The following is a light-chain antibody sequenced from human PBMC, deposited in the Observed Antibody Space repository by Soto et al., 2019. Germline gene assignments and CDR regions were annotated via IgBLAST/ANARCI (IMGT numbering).Light chain of an antibody. V-gene: IGKV3-11*01. CDR1: QSVSSY. J-gene: IGKJ3*01. CDR3: QQRSNCPFN. Sequence: EIVLTQSPATLSLSPGERATLSCRASQSVSSYLAWYQQKPGQAPRLLIYDASNRATGIPARFSGSGSGTDFTITISSLEPEDFAVYYCQQRSNCPFNCGPGTKVHIK. CDR2: DAS.